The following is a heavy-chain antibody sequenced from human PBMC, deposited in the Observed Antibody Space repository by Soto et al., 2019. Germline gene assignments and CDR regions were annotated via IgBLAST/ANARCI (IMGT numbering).Heavy chain of an antibody. CDR3: AKRIDAGNSYFFEI. CDR2: ISVYNGNT. V-gene: IGHV1-18*01. J-gene: IGHJ4*02. D-gene: IGHD1-1*01. Sequence: HVQLLQSGAEVKKPGASVSVSCKASGYNFRSFGISWVRQAPGQRLEWMGWISVYNGNTDYAQKWRDRVNLTTDTATTTAYIELRSLRPDDTAVYYCAKRIDAGNSYFFEIWGQETLGTVSS. CDR1: GYNFRSFG.